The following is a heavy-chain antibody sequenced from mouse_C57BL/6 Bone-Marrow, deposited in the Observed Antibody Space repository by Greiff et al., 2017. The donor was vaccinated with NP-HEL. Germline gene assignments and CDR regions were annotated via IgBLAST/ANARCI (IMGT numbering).Heavy chain of an antibody. CDR3: AGGDYSNYVAWFAY. D-gene: IGHD2-5*01. Sequence: EVQLQQSGPELVKPGASVKISCKASGYTFTDYYMNWVKQSHGKSLEWIGDINPNNGGTSYNQKFKGKATLTVDKSSSTAYMELSSLTSEDSAVYYCAGGDYSNYVAWFAYWGQGTLVTVSA. CDR1: GYTFTDYY. V-gene: IGHV1-26*01. CDR2: INPNNGGT. J-gene: IGHJ3*01.